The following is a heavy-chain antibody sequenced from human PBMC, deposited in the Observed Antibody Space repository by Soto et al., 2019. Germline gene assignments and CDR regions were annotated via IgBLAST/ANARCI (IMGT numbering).Heavy chain of an antibody. CDR2: IYNGGTT. J-gene: IGHJ5*02. CDR3: ARGGPSSKWLDP. V-gene: IGHV4-59*02. CDR1: GGSVSSYY. Sequence: SETLSLTCTVSGGSVSSYYWSWVRQPPGKRPEWIAYIYNGGTTNYNPSLKSRLTISLDTSKNQFSLKLISVTAADTAVYFCARGGPSSKWLDPWGQGIQVTVSS.